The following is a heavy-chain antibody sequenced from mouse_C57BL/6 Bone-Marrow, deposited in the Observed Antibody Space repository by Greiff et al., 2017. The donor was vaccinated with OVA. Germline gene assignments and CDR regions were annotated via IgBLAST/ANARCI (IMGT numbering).Heavy chain of an antibody. CDR3: AREGGIYYGYYFDY. V-gene: IGHV1-64*01. J-gene: IGHJ2*01. D-gene: IGHD2-2*01. Sequence: VQLQQPGAELVKPGASVKLSCKASGYTFTSYWMHWVKQRPGQGLEWIGMIHPNSGSTNYNEKFKSKATLTVDKSSSTAYMQLSSLTSEDSAVYYCAREGGIYYGYYFDYWGQGTTLTVSS. CDR1: GYTFTSYW. CDR2: IHPNSGST.